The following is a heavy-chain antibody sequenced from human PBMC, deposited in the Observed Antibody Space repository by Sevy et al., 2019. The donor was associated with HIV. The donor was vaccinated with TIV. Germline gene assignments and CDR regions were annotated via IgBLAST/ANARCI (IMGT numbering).Heavy chain of an antibody. J-gene: IGHJ3*02. CDR1: GFTFSSYS. CDR2: ISSSSSYI. CDR3: ARDEYSGRLDAFDI. Sequence: GGSLRLSCAASGFTFSSYSMNWVRQAPGKGLEWVSSISSSSSYIYYADSVKGRFTISRDNAKNSLYLQMNSLRAEDTAVYCCARDEYSGRLDAFDIWGQGTMVTVSS. D-gene: IGHD1-26*01. V-gene: IGHV3-21*01.